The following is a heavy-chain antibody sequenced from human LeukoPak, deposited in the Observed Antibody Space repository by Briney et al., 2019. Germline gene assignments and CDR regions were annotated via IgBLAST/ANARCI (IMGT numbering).Heavy chain of an antibody. D-gene: IGHD3-10*01. V-gene: IGHV3-23*01. Sequence: GGSLRLSCAASGFTFSSCAMSWVRQAPGKGLEWVSAISGSGGSTYYADSVKGRFTISRDISKNTLYLQMKSLRAEDTAVYYCAKSETYGSGNSPYYYYYYMGVWGKGTTVTVSS. CDR1: GFTFSSCA. J-gene: IGHJ6*03. CDR3: AKSETYGSGNSPYYYYYYMGV. CDR2: ISGSGGST.